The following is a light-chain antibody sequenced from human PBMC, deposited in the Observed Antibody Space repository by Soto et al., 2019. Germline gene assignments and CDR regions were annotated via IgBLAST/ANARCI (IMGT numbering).Light chain of an antibody. V-gene: IGKV1-5*01. CDR2: DAS. CDR3: QQYNSYST. J-gene: IGKJ4*01. Sequence: DIQMTQSPSTLSASVGDRVTVTCRASQSINSWLAWYQQKPGKAPKLLIYDASSLQSGVPSRFTGSGFGTEFTLTISSLQPDDFATYYCQQYNSYSTFAGGTKVDIK. CDR1: QSINSW.